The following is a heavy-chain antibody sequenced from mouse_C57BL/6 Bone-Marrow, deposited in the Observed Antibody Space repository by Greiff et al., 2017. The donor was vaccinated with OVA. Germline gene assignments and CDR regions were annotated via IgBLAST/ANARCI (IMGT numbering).Heavy chain of an antibody. CDR1: GYTFTSYW. Sequence: QVQLKQPGAELVKPGASVKLSCKASGYTFTSYWMHWVKQRPGQGLEWIGMIHPNSGSTNYNEKFKSKATLTVDKSSSTAYMQLSSLTSEDSAVYYCAGGGSSSYFDYWGQGTTLTVSS. CDR3: AGGGSSSYFDY. V-gene: IGHV1-64*01. CDR2: IHPNSGST. D-gene: IGHD1-1*01. J-gene: IGHJ2*01.